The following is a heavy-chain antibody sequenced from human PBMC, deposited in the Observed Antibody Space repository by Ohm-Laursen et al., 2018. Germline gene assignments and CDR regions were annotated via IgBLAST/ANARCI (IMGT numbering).Heavy chain of an antibody. J-gene: IGHJ6*02. CDR2: TYYRSKWYN. CDR1: GDSVSSNSAA. CDR3: ARNGDYLGNGMDV. V-gene: IGHV6-1*01. D-gene: IGHD4-17*01. Sequence: QTLSLTCAISGDSVSSNSAAWNWIRQSPSRGLEWLGRTYYRSKWYNDYAVSVKSRITINPDTSKNQFSLKLSSVTAADTAVYYCARNGDYLGNGMDVWGQGTTVTVSS.